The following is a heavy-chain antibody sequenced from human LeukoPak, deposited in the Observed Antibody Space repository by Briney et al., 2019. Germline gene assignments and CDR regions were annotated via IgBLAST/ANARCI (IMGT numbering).Heavy chain of an antibody. J-gene: IGHJ4*02. CDR2: IYYSGST. CDR1: GGSISSSSYY. Sequence: TPSETLSLTCTVSGGSISSSSYYWGWIRQPPGKGLEWIGSIYYSGSTYYNPSLKSRITISVDTSKNQFSLKLSSVTAADTAVYYCVRVLRFGSGFLIYFDYWGQGTLVTVSS. D-gene: IGHD3-22*01. V-gene: IGHV4-39*01. CDR3: VRVLRFGSGFLIYFDY.